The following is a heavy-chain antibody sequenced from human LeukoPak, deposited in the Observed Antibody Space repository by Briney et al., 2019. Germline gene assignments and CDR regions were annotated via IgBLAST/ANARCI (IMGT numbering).Heavy chain of an antibody. Sequence: GGSLRLSCAASGFTFSSYSMNWVRQAPGKGLEWVSSISSSSSYIYYADSVKGRFTTSRDNAKNSLYLQMNSLRAEDTAVYYCARATGDFWSGYSFDYWGQGTLVTVSS. CDR2: ISSSSSYI. CDR1: GFTFSSYS. V-gene: IGHV3-21*01. J-gene: IGHJ4*02. CDR3: ARATGDFWSGYSFDY. D-gene: IGHD3-3*01.